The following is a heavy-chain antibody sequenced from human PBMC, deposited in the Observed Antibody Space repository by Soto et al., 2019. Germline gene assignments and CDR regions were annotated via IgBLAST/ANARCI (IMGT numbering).Heavy chain of an antibody. CDR2: VYHGGST. CDR1: GGSISTSNW. J-gene: IGHJ4*02. V-gene: IGHV4-4*02. D-gene: IGHD1-1*01. CDR3: PRTSTSGTRFDY. Sequence: QVQLQESGPGLVKPSGTLSLTCAVSGGSISTSNWWSWVRQPPGKGLEWIGEVYHGGSTNYNPSFKSRVAMSVDKSKNQFSLKLNSVTAADTALYYCPRTSTSGTRFDYWGQGSLVTVSS.